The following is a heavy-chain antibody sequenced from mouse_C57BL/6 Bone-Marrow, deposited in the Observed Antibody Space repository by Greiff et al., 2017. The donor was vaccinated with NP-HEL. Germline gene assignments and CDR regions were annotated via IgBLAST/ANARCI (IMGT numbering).Heavy chain of an antibody. J-gene: IGHJ4*01. CDR2: ISGGGGNT. CDR1: GFTFSSYT. D-gene: IGHD2-10*01. V-gene: IGHV5-9*01. CDR3: ASAYYGKGHYAMDD. Sequence: EVQRVASGGGLVKPGGSLKLSCAASGFTFSSYTMSWVRQTPEKRLEWVATISGGGGNTYYPDSVKGRFTISRDNAKNTLYLQMSSLRSEDTALYYCASAYYGKGHYAMDDWGQGTSVTVSS.